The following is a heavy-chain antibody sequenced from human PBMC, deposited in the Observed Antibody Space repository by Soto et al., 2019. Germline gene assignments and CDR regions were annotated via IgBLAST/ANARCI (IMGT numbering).Heavy chain of an antibody. CDR3: VRSPKIGVRGAF. Sequence: GSLRLSCIGSGFSFSAYNMNWVRQAPGKGLEWVSSIKVGSSRIYQPDSMKGRFTISRDDARNSVYLQINSLRAEDTALYFYVRSPKIGVRGAFWGRGTQVTVSS. CDR2: IKVGSSRI. CDR1: GFSFSAYN. V-gene: IGHV3-21*01. D-gene: IGHD3-16*01. J-gene: IGHJ1*01.